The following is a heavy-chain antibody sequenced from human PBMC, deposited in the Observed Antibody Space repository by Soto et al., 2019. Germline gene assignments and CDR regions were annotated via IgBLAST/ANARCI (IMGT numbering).Heavy chain of an antibody. D-gene: IGHD3-16*01. J-gene: IGHJ6*02. CDR1: GFTFSNYG. CDR3: AKSLSLGDLAPPNRPRISPLMDV. V-gene: IGHV3-30*18. CDR2: MAHDGSNK. Sequence: QVQLVESGGGVVQPGRSLRLSCVASGFTFSNYGMHWVRQAPGKGLEWVAVMAHDGSNKYYTDSVKGRFTISRDDSKNTLYLQMNSLRAEDTAVYYCAKSLSLGDLAPPNRPRISPLMDVWGQGTTVTVSS.